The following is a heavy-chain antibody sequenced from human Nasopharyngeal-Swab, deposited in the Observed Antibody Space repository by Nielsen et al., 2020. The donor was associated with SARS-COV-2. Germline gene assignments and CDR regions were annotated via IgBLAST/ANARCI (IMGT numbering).Heavy chain of an antibody. D-gene: IGHD2-15*01. CDR1: GFTFSSYA. CDR2: ISGSGGST. V-gene: IGHV3-23*01. CDR3: AKERTTYSGATNFAY. J-gene: IGHJ4*02. Sequence: GGSLRLSCAASGFTFSSYAMSWVRQAPGKGLEWVSSISGSGGSTYYADSVKGRFTISRDYSMNTLYLQMNSLRAEDTAVYYCAKERTTYSGATNFAYWGQGTLVTVSS.